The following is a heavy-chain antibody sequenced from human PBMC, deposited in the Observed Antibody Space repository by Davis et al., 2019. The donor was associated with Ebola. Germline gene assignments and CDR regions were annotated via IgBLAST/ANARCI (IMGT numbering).Heavy chain of an antibody. CDR3: ARVDYDFWSGYYTGIYWFDP. D-gene: IGHD3-3*01. V-gene: IGHV3-53*01. CDR1: GFNVSSIY. J-gene: IGHJ5*02. CDR2: IYSGGST. Sequence: PGGSLRLSCAASGFNVSSIYMSWVRQAPGKGLEWVSVIYSGGSTYYADSVKGRFTISRDNAKNSLYLQMNSLRDEDTAVYYCARVDYDFWSGYYTGIYWFDPWGQGTLVTVSS.